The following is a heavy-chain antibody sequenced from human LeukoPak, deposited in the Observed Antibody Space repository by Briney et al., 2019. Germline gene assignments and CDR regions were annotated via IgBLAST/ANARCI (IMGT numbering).Heavy chain of an antibody. Sequence: SETLSLTCDVSGYSISSGYYWGWIRPPPGKGLEWIGSIYHRGSSYYNPSLKSRVTISMDRSKNQISLQLKSLTAADTAVYYCATWNNGYNFNYWGQGTLVTVSS. CDR1: GYSISSGYY. J-gene: IGHJ4*02. D-gene: IGHD5-24*01. CDR2: IYHRGSS. V-gene: IGHV4-38-2*01. CDR3: ATWNNGYNFNY.